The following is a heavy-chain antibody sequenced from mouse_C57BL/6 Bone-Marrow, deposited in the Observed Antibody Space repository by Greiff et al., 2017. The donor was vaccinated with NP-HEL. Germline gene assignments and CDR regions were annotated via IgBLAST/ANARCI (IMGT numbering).Heavy chain of an antibody. D-gene: IGHD1-1*01. Sequence: EVQLVESGGGLVKPGGSLKLSCAASGFTFSDYGMHWVRQAPEKGLEWVAYISSGRSTIYYADTVKGRFTISRDNAKNTLFLQMTSLRSEDTAMYYCARYYGSSLYAMDYWGQGTSVTVSS. CDR3: ARYYGSSLYAMDY. J-gene: IGHJ4*01. CDR1: GFTFSDYG. V-gene: IGHV5-17*01. CDR2: ISSGRSTI.